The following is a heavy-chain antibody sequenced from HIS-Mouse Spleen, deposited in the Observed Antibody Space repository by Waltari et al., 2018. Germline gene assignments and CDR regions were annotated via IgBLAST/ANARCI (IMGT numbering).Heavy chain of an antibody. D-gene: IGHD1-26*01. CDR2: INTNRGGT. V-gene: IGHV1-2*07. CDR3: ARDQDARGY. CDR1: GYTFTGYY. J-gene: IGHJ4*02. Sequence: QVQLVQSGAEVKTPGASVKVSCKASGYTFTGYYMPWVRQAPGQGLEWMGWINTNRGGTNYEHKVQGRVTRTRDTSVSTAYMELSRLRAGDTAVDYCARDQDARGYWGQGTLVTVSS.